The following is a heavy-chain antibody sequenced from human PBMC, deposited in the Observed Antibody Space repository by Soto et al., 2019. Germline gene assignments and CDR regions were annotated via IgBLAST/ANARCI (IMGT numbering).Heavy chain of an antibody. J-gene: IGHJ5*02. CDR3: ARTSGYSSTDNWFDP. CDR1: GYTFTSYG. CDR2: ISAYNGNT. Sequence: ASVKVSCKASGYTFTSYGISWVRQAPGQGLEWMGWISAYNGNTNNAQKFQGRVAVTTDTSTSAAYMELMNLRSDDTAVYYCARTSGYSSTDNWFDPWGQGTLVTVSS. D-gene: IGHD6-13*01. V-gene: IGHV1-18*01.